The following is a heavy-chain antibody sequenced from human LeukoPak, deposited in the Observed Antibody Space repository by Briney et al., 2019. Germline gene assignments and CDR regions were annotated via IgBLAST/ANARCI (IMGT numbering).Heavy chain of an antibody. J-gene: IGHJ4*02. Sequence: GGSLRLSCAASGFTFSSYGMHWVRQAPGKGLEWVAVIWYDGSNKYYADSVKGRFTISRDNSKNTLYLQMNSLRAEDTAVYYCAASPFRYSSSSLDYWGQGTLVTVSS. CDR2: IWYDGSNK. D-gene: IGHD6-6*01. CDR1: GFTFSSYG. V-gene: IGHV3-33*01. CDR3: AASPFRYSSSSLDY.